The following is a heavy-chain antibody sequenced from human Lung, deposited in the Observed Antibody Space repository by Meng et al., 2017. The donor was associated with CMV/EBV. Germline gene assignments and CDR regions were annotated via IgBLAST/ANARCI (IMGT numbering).Heavy chain of an antibody. V-gene: IGHV3-11*04. CDR1: GFTFSDYY. CDR3: ARDAVGHYYGMDV. D-gene: IGHD3-16*01. J-gene: IGHJ6*02. Sequence: SCAASGFTFSDYYMSWIRQAPGKGLEWVSYISSSGSTIYYADSVKGRFAISRDNAKNSLYLQMNSLRAEDTAVYYCARDAVGHYYGMDVWGQGTTVTVSS. CDR2: ISSSGSTI.